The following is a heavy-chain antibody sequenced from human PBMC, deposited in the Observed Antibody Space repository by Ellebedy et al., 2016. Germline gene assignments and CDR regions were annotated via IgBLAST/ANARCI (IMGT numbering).Heavy chain of an antibody. V-gene: IGHV4-39*07. J-gene: IGHJ4*02. CDR1: GGSISGSSYY. CDR2: VFYSGNT. D-gene: IGHD5-18*01. CDR3: ARGPIVAVPAAYSEVDTAMVRQNHYFDY. Sequence: SETLSLTCTVSGGSISGSSYYWAWIRQPPGTGLEWIGSVFYSGNTYYNPSLKSRVTLSVDTSKNQFSLNLSSVTAADTAVYYCARGPIVAVPAAYSEVDTAMVRQNHYFDYWGQGTLVTVSS.